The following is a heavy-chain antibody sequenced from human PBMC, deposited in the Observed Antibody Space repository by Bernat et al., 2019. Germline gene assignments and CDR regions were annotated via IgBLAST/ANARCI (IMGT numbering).Heavy chain of an antibody. J-gene: IGHJ2*01. D-gene: IGHD6-13*01. CDR1: GGTFSSYA. Sequence: QVQLVQSGAEVKKPGSSVKVSCKASGGTFSSYAISWVRQAPGQGLEWMGGIIPIFGTANYAQKCQGRVTITADESMSTAYMELSSLRSEDTAVYYCARVGDSSSWDGYFDLWGRGTLVTVSS. V-gene: IGHV1-69*01. CDR2: IIPIFGTA. CDR3: ARVGDSSSWDGYFDL.